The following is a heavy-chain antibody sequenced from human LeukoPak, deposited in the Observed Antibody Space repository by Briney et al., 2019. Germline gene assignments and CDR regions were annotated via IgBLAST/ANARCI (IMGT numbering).Heavy chain of an antibody. Sequence: SDTLALTCTVSGGSINGVYWSWIRQPAGKGREWIGRIYTSGSTHYNPSLKSRVAMSVNTSKNEFSLNLISVTAADTAMYYCARANSSSRQFDYWGQGTLVTVSS. CDR1: GGSINGVY. V-gene: IGHV4-4*07. D-gene: IGHD6-13*01. J-gene: IGHJ4*02. CDR2: IYTSGST. CDR3: ARANSSSRQFDY.